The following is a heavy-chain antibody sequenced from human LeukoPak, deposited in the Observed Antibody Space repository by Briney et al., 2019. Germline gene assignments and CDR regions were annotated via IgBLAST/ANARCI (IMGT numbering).Heavy chain of an antibody. CDR2: IYYSGST. D-gene: IGHD6-19*01. CDR3: ARSEWLVRGGDDY. Sequence: GSLRLSCAASRFTFSSYPMNWVRQAPGKGLEWIGSIYYSGSTYYNPSLKSRVTISVDTSKNQFSLKMTSVTAADTAVYYCARSEWLVRGGDDYWGQGTLVIVSS. J-gene: IGHJ4*02. CDR1: RFTFSSYP. V-gene: IGHV4-59*05.